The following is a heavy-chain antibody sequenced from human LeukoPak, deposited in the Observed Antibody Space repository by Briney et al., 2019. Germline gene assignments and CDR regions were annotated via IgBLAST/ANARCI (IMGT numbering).Heavy chain of an antibody. CDR2: ISSSSSYI. D-gene: IGHD2-15*01. J-gene: IGHJ3*02. CDR3: AREIVVVVAASCDAFDI. CDR1: GFTFSSYS. Sequence: GGSLRLSCAASGFTFSSYSMNWVRQAPGKGLEWVSSISSSSSYIYYADSVKGRFTISRDNAKNSLYLQMNSLRAEDTAVYYCAREIVVVVAASCDAFDIWGQGTMVTVSS. V-gene: IGHV3-21*01.